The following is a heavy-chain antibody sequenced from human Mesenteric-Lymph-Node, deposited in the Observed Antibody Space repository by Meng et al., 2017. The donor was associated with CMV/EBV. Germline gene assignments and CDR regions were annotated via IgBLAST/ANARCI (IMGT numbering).Heavy chain of an antibody. CDR1: GFTFSSYG. CDR2: IRYDGTNK. D-gene: IGHD3-3*01. J-gene: IGHJ6*02. Sequence: GESLKISCAASGFTFSSYGMHWVRQAPGKGLEWVAFIRYDGTNKYYVDSVKGRFTISRDNSKNTLYLQMNSLRAEDTAVYYCAKHETYYDFWSGYDPYYYYGMDVWGQGTTVTVSS. V-gene: IGHV3-30*02. CDR3: AKHETYYDFWSGYDPYYYYGMDV.